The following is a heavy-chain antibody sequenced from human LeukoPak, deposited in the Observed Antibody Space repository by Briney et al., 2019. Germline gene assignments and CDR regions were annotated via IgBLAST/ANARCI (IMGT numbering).Heavy chain of an antibody. D-gene: IGHD1-26*01. CDR3: ARGQWEDGGNWFDP. J-gene: IGHJ5*02. V-gene: IGHV1-8*01. CDR2: MNPNSGNT. CDR1: GHTFTSND. Sequence: GASVTVSCKASGHTFTSNDINWVRQATGQGLEWMGWMNPNSGNTGYAQKFQGRVTMTRNTSISTAYMELSGLRSEDTAVYYCARGQWEDGGNWFDPWGQGSLVTVSS.